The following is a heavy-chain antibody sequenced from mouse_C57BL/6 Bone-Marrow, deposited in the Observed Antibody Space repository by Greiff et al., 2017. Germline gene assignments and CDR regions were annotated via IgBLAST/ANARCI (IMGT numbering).Heavy chain of an antibody. Sequence: QVQLQQPGAELVRPGSSVKLSCKASGYTFTSYWMDWVKQRPGQGLEWIGYIYPSDSETHYNQTFKDKATLTVDKSSSTAYMQLSSLTSEDAAVYNCARPNYYGSSPIGVWGTGTTVTVSS. CDR3: ARPNYYGSSPIGV. CDR1: GYTFTSYW. J-gene: IGHJ1*03. D-gene: IGHD1-1*01. CDR2: IYPSDSET. V-gene: IGHV1-61*01.